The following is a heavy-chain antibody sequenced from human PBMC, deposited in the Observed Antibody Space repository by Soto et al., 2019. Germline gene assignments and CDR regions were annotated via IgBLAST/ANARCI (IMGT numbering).Heavy chain of an antibody. J-gene: IGHJ4*02. CDR1: GFTFGDYA. D-gene: IGHD6-19*01. CDR3: ATSHTTSGWYVTTDY. V-gene: IGHV3-9*01. CDR2: ISWNSGSI. Sequence: LRLSCAASGFTFGDYAMQWVRQAPGKGLEWVSAISWNSGSIDYADSVKGRFPISRDNAKNSLYLQMISLRAEDTALYYCATSHTTSGWYVTTDYWGQGTRVT.